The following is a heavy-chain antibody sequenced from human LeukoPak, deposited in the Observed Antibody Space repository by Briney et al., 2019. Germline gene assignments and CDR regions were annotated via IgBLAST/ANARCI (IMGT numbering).Heavy chain of an antibody. J-gene: IGHJ4*02. Sequence: GGSLRLSCAASGFIFSSYAMSWVRQAPGKGLEWVSAIRGNGGNTYYADSVKGRFIISRDNSKNTLYLQVDSLRAEDTAGYYCAKLRGVLVVAAINYWGQGTLVTVSS. CDR3: AKLRGVLVVAAINY. CDR2: IRGNGGNT. CDR1: GFIFSSYA. V-gene: IGHV3-23*01. D-gene: IGHD2-15*01.